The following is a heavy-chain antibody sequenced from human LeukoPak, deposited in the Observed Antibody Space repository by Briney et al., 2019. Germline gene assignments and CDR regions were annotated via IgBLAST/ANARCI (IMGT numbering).Heavy chain of an antibody. CDR3: ATLRFDYSKEYFQH. CDR1: GGSISSGSYY. D-gene: IGHD4-11*01. Sequence: SQTLSLTCTVSGGSISSGSYYWSWIRQPAGKGLEWIGRIYTSGSTNYNPSLKSRVTISVDTSKNQFSLKLSSVTAADTAVYYCATLRFDYSKEYFQHWGQGTLVTVSS. V-gene: IGHV4-61*02. CDR2: IYTSGST. J-gene: IGHJ1*01.